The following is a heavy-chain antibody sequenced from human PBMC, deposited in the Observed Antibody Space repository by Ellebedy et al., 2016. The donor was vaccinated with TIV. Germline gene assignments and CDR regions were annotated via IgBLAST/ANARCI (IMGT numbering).Heavy chain of an antibody. Sequence: GESLKISCTASGFTLNNYWMTWVRQAPGKGLEWVANINEDGTKKHCVDSVRGRFTISRDYAGNSLFLQMNSLGAEDTAVYYCARAIYGASYLWGRGTLVTVSS. CDR3: ARAIYGASYL. CDR2: INEDGTKK. CDR1: GFTLNNYW. J-gene: IGHJ2*01. V-gene: IGHV3-7*01. D-gene: IGHD4-17*01.